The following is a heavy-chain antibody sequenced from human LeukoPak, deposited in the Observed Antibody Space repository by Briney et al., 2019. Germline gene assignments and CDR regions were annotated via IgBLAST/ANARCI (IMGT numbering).Heavy chain of an antibody. CDR1: GGLTGSGTYY. D-gene: IGHD3-10*01. CDR2: HYHNGDT. J-gene: IGHJ4*02. Sequence: PSETLSLTCTVSGGLTGSGTYYWGWIRQPPGKGLEWIGSHYHNGDTYYNPSLKSRVTISVDTSKSQFSLKLSSVTAADTAVYYCAVTYGSGRSQVDYWGQGTLVTVSS. V-gene: IGHV4-39*07. CDR3: AVTYGSGRSQVDY.